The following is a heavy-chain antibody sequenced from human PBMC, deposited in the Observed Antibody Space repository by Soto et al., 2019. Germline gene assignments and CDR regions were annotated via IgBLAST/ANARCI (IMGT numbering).Heavy chain of an antibody. Sequence: ASVKVSCKASGYTFTSYGISWVRQAPGQGLEWMGWISAYNGNTNYAQKLQGRVTMTTDTSTSTAYMELRSLRSDDTAVYYCARDTYCSGGSCYSIIGTSPFDYWGQGTLVTVSS. CDR2: ISAYNGNT. V-gene: IGHV1-18*01. D-gene: IGHD2-15*01. CDR1: GYTFTSYG. J-gene: IGHJ4*02. CDR3: ARDTYCSGGSCYSIIGTSPFDY.